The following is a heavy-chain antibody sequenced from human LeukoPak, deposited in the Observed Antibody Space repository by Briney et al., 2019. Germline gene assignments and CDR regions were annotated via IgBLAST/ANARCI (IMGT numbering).Heavy chain of an antibody. CDR3: ASLDLEERRDNWFDP. J-gene: IGHJ5*02. CDR1: GYTFAGYY. Sequence: ASVKVSCKASGYTFAGYYLHWLRQTPGQGLEWMGWINPDSGGTNYPQRFHGRVTMTRDTSISTAYMELSSLRSDDTAVYYCASLDLEERRDNWFDPWGQGTLVTVYS. D-gene: IGHD3-3*01. CDR2: INPDSGGT. V-gene: IGHV1-2*02.